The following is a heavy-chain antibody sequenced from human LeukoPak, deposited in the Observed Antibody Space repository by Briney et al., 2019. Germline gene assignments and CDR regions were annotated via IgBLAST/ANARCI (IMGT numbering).Heavy chain of an antibody. CDR1: GYTFTNYD. Sequence: VASVKVSCKASGYTFTNYDISWVRQAPGQGLEWMGWISAYNDNANYAQKLQGRVTMTTDTSTSTAYMELRSLRSDDTAVYYCARDRLRYFDWLYYVSGADDAFDIWGQGTMVTVSS. D-gene: IGHD3-9*01. CDR2: ISAYNDNA. V-gene: IGHV1-18*01. CDR3: ARDRLRYFDWLYYVSGADDAFDI. J-gene: IGHJ3*02.